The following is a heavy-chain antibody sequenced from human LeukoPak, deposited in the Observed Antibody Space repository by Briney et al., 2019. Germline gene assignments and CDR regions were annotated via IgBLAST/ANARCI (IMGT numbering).Heavy chain of an antibody. Sequence: GGSLRLSCATSEFTFDDYAMSWVRQAPGRGLEWVSGINWNGGSTGYVDSVKGRFTISRDNAKNSLYLQMNSLRAEDTALYYCARDWFTRLGELSPDRAFDYWGQGTLVTVSS. V-gene: IGHV3-20*04. CDR2: INWNGGST. CDR3: ARDWFTRLGELSPDRAFDY. D-gene: IGHD3-16*02. J-gene: IGHJ4*02. CDR1: EFTFDDYA.